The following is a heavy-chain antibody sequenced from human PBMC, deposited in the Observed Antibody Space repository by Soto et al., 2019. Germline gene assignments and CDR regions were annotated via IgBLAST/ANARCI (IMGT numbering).Heavy chain of an antibody. CDR2: INHSGST. J-gene: IGHJ6*02. CDR3: ARGPRVLRFLEWLLVSGMDV. CDR1: GGSFSGYY. D-gene: IGHD3-3*01. V-gene: IGHV4-34*01. Sequence: SETLSLTCAVYGGSFSGYYWSWIRQPPGKGLEWIGEINHSGSTNYNPSLKSRVTISVDTSKNQFSLKLSSVTAADTAVYYCARGPRVLRFLEWLLVSGMDVWGQGTTVTVSS.